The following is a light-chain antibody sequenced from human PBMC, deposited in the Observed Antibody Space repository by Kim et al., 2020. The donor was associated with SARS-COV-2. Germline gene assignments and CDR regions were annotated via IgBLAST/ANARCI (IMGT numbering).Light chain of an antibody. CDR3: QQRNNWPPAVT. J-gene: IGKJ4*01. CDR2: DAA. V-gene: IGKV3-11*01. Sequence: PAEGAILSCRASQTIGISLGWYQHKLGQAPRLLIYDAAIRAAGIPDRFSGGGSGTDFTLTISSLEPEDFAVYYCQQRNNWPPAVTFGGGTKVDIK. CDR1: QTIGIS.